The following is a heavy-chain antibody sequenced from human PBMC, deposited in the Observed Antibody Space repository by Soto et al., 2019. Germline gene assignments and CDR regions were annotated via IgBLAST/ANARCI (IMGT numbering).Heavy chain of an antibody. J-gene: IGHJ6*02. CDR2: ISYDGNNT. D-gene: IGHD1-26*01. CDR3: AKGAGDRLSLGMDV. V-gene: IGHV3-30*18. CDR1: GFSISDYG. Sequence: PVGSLRLSCAASGFSISDYGMEWVRQAPGKGLEWVALISYDGNNTYYADSVKGRFTISRDNSKDTLFLQMTGLRAEDTAVYYCAKGAGDRLSLGMDVWGQGTTVTVSS.